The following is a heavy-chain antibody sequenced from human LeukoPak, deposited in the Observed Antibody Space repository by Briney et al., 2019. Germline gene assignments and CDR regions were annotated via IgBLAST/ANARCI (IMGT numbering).Heavy chain of an antibody. V-gene: IGHV4-59*11. CDR1: GGSISSHY. Sequence: SETLSLTCTVSGGSISSHYWSWIRQPPGKGLEWIGYIYYSGSTNYNPSLKSRVTISVDTSMNQFSLKLSSVTAADTAVYYCAREIDSSSSFDYWGQGTLVTVSS. D-gene: IGHD6-6*01. CDR3: AREIDSSSSFDY. CDR2: IYYSGST. J-gene: IGHJ4*02.